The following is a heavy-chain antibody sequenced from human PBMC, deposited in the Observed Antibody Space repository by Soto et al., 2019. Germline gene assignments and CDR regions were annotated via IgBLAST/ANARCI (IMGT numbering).Heavy chain of an antibody. V-gene: IGHV1-8*01. CDR1: GYTFTSYD. D-gene: IGHD2-8*01. CDR2: MNPNSGNT. Sequence: ASVKVSCKASGYTFTSYDINWVRQATGQGLEWMGWMNPNSGNTGYAQKFQGRVTMTRNTSISTAYMELSSLRSEDTAVYYCARSRYCTNGVCYGIDYYYYVMDVWG. J-gene: IGHJ6*02. CDR3: ARSRYCTNGVCYGIDYYYYVMDV.